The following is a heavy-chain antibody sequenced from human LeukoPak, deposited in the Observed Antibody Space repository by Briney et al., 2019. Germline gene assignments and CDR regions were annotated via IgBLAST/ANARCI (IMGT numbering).Heavy chain of an antibody. CDR1: GYSISSGYY. Sequence: SETLSLTCAVSGYSISSGYYWGWIRQPPGKGLEWIGSIYHSGSTYYNPSLKSRVTISVDTSKNQFSLKLSSVTAVDTAVYYCAHSSGWYRMYYFDYWGQGTLVTVSS. CDR2: IYHSGST. V-gene: IGHV4-38-2*01. D-gene: IGHD6-19*01. J-gene: IGHJ4*02. CDR3: AHSSGWYRMYYFDY.